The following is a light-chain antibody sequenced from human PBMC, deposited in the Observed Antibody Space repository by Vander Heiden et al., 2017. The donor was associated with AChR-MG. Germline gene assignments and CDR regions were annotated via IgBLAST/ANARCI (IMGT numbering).Light chain of an antibody. Sequence: SYEVTQPPSVSVSPGQTANITCSGDKLGDKHVSWYQQEPGQSPVLVIYQDTKRPSGIPERLSGSNFGHTATLTISGTQAMDEADYYCQTCDRDTVVFGGGTKLTVL. V-gene: IGLV3-1*01. CDR2: QDT. CDR3: QTCDRDTVV. J-gene: IGLJ2*01. CDR1: KLGDKH.